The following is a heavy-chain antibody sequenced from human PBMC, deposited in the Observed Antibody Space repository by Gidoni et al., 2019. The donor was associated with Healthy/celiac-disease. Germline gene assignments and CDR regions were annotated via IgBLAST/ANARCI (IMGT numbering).Heavy chain of an antibody. CDR2: ISAYNGNT. CDR1: GYTFTSYG. CDR3: ARDSPCSSTSCYYYYYYGMDV. V-gene: IGHV1-18*01. D-gene: IGHD2-2*01. J-gene: IGHJ6*02. Sequence: GAEVKKPGASVKVSCKASGYTFTSYGISWVRQAPGQGLEWMGWISAYNGNTNYAQKLQGRVTMTTDTSTSTAYMELRTLRSDDTAVYYCARDSPCSSTSCYYYYYYGMDVGGQGTTVTVSS.